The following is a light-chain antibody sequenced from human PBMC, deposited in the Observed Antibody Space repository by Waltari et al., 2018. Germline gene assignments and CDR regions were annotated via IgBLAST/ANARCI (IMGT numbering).Light chain of an antibody. Sequence: EIVLTQSPDFPSVAPKENVPITCRASQSIGSSLHWFQQKPDQSPKLLIKYASQSVSGVPSRFSGSGSGTDFILTINSLEAEDAAAYYCHQSSSLPYTFGQGTKLEIK. CDR1: QSIGSS. V-gene: IGKV6D-21*02. CDR3: HQSSSLPYT. J-gene: IGKJ2*01. CDR2: YAS.